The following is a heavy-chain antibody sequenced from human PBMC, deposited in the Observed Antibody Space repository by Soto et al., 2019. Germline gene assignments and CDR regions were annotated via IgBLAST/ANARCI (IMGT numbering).Heavy chain of an antibody. CDR2: INGDGSEE. Sequence: GGSLRLSCVASGFTFSNYWMKWVRQAPGKGLECVAQINGDGSEEHYVDSVKGRFTISRDNAKSSVHLQMNSLRVEDTAVYLCLRGIDSWGQGTLVTVSS. CDR3: LRGIDS. V-gene: IGHV3-7*01. J-gene: IGHJ4*02. CDR1: GFTFSNYW.